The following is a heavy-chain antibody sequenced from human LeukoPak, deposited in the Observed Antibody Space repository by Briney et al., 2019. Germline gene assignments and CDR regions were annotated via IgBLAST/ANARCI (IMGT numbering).Heavy chain of an antibody. CDR1: GFTFSNYN. V-gene: IGHV3-21*01. Sequence: GGSLRLSCAASGFTFSNYNMNWVRQAPGKGLEWVSYISSSSTNIYYTDSVKGRFTISRDNAKNSLYLQMNSLRAEDTAVYYCARDDTAVAGTELDYWGQGTLVTVSS. CDR3: ARDDTAVAGTELDY. D-gene: IGHD6-19*01. CDR2: ISSSSTNI. J-gene: IGHJ4*02.